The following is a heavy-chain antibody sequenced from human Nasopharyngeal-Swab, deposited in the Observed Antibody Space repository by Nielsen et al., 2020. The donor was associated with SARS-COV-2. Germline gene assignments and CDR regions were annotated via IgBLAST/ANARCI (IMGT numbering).Heavy chain of an antibody. Sequence: GSLRLSCTVSGGSISSSSYYWGWIRQPPGKGLEWIGSIYYSGSTHYNPSLKSRVTISVDTSKNQFSLKLSSVTAADTAVYYCARDRVVPAASLGYYGMDVWGQGTTVTVSS. D-gene: IGHD2-2*01. CDR2: IYYSGST. J-gene: IGHJ6*02. CDR1: GGSISSSSYY. V-gene: IGHV4-39*07. CDR3: ARDRVVPAASLGYYGMDV.